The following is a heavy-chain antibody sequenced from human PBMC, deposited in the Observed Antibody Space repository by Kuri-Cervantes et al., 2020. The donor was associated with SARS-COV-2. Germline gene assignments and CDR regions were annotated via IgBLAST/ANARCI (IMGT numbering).Heavy chain of an antibody. Sequence: SETLSLTCAVYGGSFSGYYWSWIRQPPGKGLEWIGYIYYSGSTNYNSSLKSRVTISVDTSKNQFSLKLSSVTAADTAVYYCARSGVAGYFDLWGRGTLVTVSS. D-gene: IGHD6-19*01. J-gene: IGHJ2*01. CDR2: IYYSGST. CDR1: GGSFSGYY. CDR3: ARSGVAGYFDL. V-gene: IGHV4-59*01.